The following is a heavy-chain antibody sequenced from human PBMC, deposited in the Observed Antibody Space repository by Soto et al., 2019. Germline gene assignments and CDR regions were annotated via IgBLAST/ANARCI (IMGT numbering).Heavy chain of an antibody. CDR1: GFTFSSYG. V-gene: IGHV3-30*18. D-gene: IGHD3-9*01. Sequence: QVQLVESGGGVVQPGRSLRLSCAASGFTFSSYGMHWVRQAPGKGLEWVAVISYDGSNKYYADSVKGRFTISRDNSKNTLYLQMNSLRAEDTAVYYCAKDTVLRYFDWPVKRGGFDYWGQGTLVTVSS. CDR3: AKDTVLRYFDWPVKRGGFDY. CDR2: ISYDGSNK. J-gene: IGHJ4*02.